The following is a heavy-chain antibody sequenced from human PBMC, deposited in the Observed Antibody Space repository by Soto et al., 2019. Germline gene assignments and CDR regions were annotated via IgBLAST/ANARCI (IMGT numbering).Heavy chain of an antibody. V-gene: IGHV1-24*01. CDR1: GYTLTELS. CDR3: ATTVPAAIGYYYYGMDV. J-gene: IGHJ6*02. CDR2: FDPEDGET. Sequence: ASVKVSCKVSGYTLTELSMHWVRQAPGKGLEWMGGFDPEDGETIYAQKFQGRVTMTEDTSTDTAYMELSSLRSEDTAVYYCATTVPAAIGYYYYGMDVWGQGTKVTVSS. D-gene: IGHD2-2*01.